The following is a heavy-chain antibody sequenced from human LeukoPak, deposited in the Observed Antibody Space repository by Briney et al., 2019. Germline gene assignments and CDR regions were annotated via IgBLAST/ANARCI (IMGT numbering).Heavy chain of an antibody. CDR1: GFTFSTHA. CDR3: AKLGGCCSSTACYTPPYSCYYGVVV. J-gene: IGHJ6*02. D-gene: IGHD2-2*01. Sequence: GGSLRLSCVASGFTFSTHAMSWVRQAPGKGLEWVSPIRGTGSSTYYADSVTGRLTPSTDKSTHTLYLQMNSLTAEDTAVYYCAKLGGCCSSTACYTPPYSCYYGVVVWGQGAKVPVCS. CDR2: IRGTGSST. V-gene: IGHV3-23*01.